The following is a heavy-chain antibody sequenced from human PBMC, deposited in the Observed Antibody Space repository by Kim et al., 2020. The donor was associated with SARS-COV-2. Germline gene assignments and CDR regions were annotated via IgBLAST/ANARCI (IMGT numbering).Heavy chain of an antibody. V-gene: IGHV3-30*01. J-gene: IGHJ4*02. Sequence: SVKGRFTNARDNSKNTLDLQMNSLRAEDTAVYYCARVAYSNYVVYYFDYWGQGTLVTVSS. CDR3: ARVAYSNYVVYYFDY. D-gene: IGHD4-4*01.